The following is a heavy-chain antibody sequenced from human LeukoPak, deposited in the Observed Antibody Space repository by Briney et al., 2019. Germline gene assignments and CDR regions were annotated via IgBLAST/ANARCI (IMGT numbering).Heavy chain of an antibody. Sequence: PSETLSLTCTVSGGSISSYYWNWIRQPPGKGLEWIGSIYYSGSTNYNPSLTSRVTISVDTSKKQFSLKLSSVTAADTAVYYCARVRDTSSGGYYFDYWGQGTLVTVSS. CDR1: GGSISSYY. CDR2: IYYSGST. V-gene: IGHV4-59*01. CDR3: ARVRDTSSGGYYFDY. D-gene: IGHD6-6*01. J-gene: IGHJ4*02.